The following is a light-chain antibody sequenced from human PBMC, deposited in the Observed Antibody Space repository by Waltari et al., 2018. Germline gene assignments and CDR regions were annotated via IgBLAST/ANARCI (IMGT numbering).Light chain of an antibody. V-gene: IGKV1-39*01. Sequence: EIQLTQSPSSLSASVGDTVTITCRASQSIGTYVNCDQHKPGKAPKVLIYASSSLHSGVPARFSGSASGTDFTLTIISLQPDDFGTYYCQQSKITPWTFGQGTKVEIK. J-gene: IGKJ1*01. CDR1: QSIGTY. CDR3: QQSKITPWT. CDR2: ASS.